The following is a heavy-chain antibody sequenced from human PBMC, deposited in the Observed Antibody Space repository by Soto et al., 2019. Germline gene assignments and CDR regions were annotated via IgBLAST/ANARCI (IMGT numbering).Heavy chain of an antibody. CDR2: ISYDGSNK. D-gene: IGHD6-19*01. J-gene: IGHJ6*02. V-gene: IGHV3-30*18. CDR1: GFTFSNYG. Sequence: GGSLRLSCAASGFTFSNYGMHWVRQAPGKGLEWVAVISYDGSNKYYADSVKGRFTISRDNSKNTLYLQMSSLRAEDTAVYYCVKDGSSGWPYFYDMDVWGQGTTVTVSS. CDR3: VKDGSSGWPYFYDMDV.